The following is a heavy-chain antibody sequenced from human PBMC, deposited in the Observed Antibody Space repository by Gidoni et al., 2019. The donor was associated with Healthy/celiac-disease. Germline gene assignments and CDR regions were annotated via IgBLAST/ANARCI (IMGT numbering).Heavy chain of an antibody. V-gene: IGHV3-7*03. J-gene: IGHJ4*02. CDR2: IKQDGSEK. CDR1: GFTFSSYW. CDR3: ARGPPGSSWDY. D-gene: IGHD6-13*01. Sequence: EVQLVESGGGLVQPGGSLRLSCAASGFTFSSYWRSWVRQAPGKGLEGVANIKQDGSEKYYVDSVKGRFTISRDNAKNSLYLQMNSLRAEDTAVYYCARGPPGSSWDYWGQGTLVTVSS.